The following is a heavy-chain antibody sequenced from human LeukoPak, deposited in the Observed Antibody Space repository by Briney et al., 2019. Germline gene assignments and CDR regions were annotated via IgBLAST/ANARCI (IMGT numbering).Heavy chain of an antibody. V-gene: IGHV3-7*01. Sequence: GGSLRLSCAASGITFSNFWMTWVRQAPGKGLEWVANIKPDGSEIKYVDSVKGRFTISRDNAKNSLFLQMNSLRAEDTAVYYCATGGSSRMAAWGQGTLVTVSS. CDR2: IKPDGSEI. J-gene: IGHJ5*02. CDR3: ATGGSSRMAA. D-gene: IGHD2-2*01. CDR1: GITFSNFW.